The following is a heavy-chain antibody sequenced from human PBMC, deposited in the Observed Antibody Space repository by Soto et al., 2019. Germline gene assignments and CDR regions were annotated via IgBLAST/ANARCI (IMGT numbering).Heavy chain of an antibody. D-gene: IGHD6-19*01. V-gene: IGHV4-34*01. CDR2: INRSGST. J-gene: IGHJ4*02. CDR1: GGSFSGYY. CDR3: AAVAGLYYFDY. Sequence: SETLSLTCAVYGGSFSGYYWSWIRQPPGKGLGWIGEINRSGSTNYNPSLKSRVTISVDTSKNQFSLKLSSVTAAGTAVYYCAAVAGLYYFDYWGQGTLVTVSS.